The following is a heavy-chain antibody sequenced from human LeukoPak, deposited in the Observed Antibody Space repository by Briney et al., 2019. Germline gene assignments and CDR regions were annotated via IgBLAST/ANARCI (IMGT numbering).Heavy chain of an antibody. CDR3: AREDSSGYSTFDY. V-gene: IGHV1-2*02. CDR1: GYTFTSYG. J-gene: IGHJ4*02. D-gene: IGHD3-22*01. Sequence: ASVKVSCKASGYTFTSYGISWVRQAPGQGLEWMGWINPNSGGTNYAQKFQGRVTMTRDTSISTAYMELSRLRSDDTAVYYCAREDSSGYSTFDYWGQGTLVTVSS. CDR2: INPNSGGT.